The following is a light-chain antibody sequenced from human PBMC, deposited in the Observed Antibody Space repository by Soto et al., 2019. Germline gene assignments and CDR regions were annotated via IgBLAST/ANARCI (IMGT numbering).Light chain of an antibody. V-gene: IGLV2-14*01. CDR1: SSDVGRYNY. J-gene: IGLJ3*02. Sequence: QSVLTQPASVSGSPGQSITISCTGTSSDVGRYNYVSWYQQLPGKAPKLMIYEVSNRHSGVSDRFSGSKSGNTASLSISGLQPEDEADYYCSSYTSATTWVFGGGTKLTVL. CDR2: EVS. CDR3: SSYTSATTWV.